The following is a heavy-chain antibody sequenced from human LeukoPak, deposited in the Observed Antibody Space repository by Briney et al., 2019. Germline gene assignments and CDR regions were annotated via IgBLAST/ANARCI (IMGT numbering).Heavy chain of an antibody. D-gene: IGHD5-12*01. CDR2: INPNSGGT. CDR1: GYTFTGYY. J-gene: IGHJ6*02. Sequence: ASVKVSCKASGYTFTGYYMHWVRQAPGQGLEWMGWINPNSGGTNYAQKFQGRVTMTRDTSISTAYMELSRLRSDDTAVYYCARGGYSGYDYPYYYYYGMDVWGQGTTVTVSS. CDR3: ARGGYSGYDYPYYYYYGMDV. V-gene: IGHV1-2*02.